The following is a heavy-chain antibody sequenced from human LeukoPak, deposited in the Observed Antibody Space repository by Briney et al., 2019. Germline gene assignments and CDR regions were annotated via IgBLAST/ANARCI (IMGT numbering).Heavy chain of an antibody. D-gene: IGHD6-13*01. CDR1: GFTFSSYT. Sequence: PGGSLRLSCAASGFTFSSYTMNWVRQAPGKGLEWVSSISSSSSYMFYADSVKGRFTISRDNDKNLLYLQMNSLRAEDTAVYYCASAGLVYSSGWYLETPFDYWGQGTLVTVSS. J-gene: IGHJ4*02. V-gene: IGHV3-21*01. CDR3: ASAGLVYSSGWYLETPFDY. CDR2: ISSSSSYM.